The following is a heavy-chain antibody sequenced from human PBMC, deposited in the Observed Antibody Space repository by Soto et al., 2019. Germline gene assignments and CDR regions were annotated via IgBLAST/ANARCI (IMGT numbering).Heavy chain of an antibody. V-gene: IGHV1-18*04. CDR1: GYTFTHYG. D-gene: IGHD2-15*01. CDR3: ARDVPGSGVPFWDC. Sequence: QIQLVQSGAEMKKPGASVKVSCKPSGYTFTHYGVSWLRQAPGQGLEWMGWISAYNGNTDYAHKFQGRVALTTDTSTSTAYMELRGLSPDDTAVYYCARDVPGSGVPFWDCWGQGTLVTVSS. J-gene: IGHJ4*02. CDR2: ISAYNGNT.